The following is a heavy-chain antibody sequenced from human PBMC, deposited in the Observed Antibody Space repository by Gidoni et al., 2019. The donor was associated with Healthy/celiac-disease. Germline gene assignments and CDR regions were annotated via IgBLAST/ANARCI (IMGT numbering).Heavy chain of an antibody. Sequence: EVQLLESGGGLVQPGGSLRLSCAASGFTFSSYAMSWVRQAPGKGLECVSAISGRGGSTYYADSVKGRFTISRDNSKNTLYLQMNSLRAEDTAVYYCAIHGRYGYKIADYFDYWGQGTLVTVSS. V-gene: IGHV3-23*01. D-gene: IGHD3-16*01. CDR2: ISGRGGST. J-gene: IGHJ4*02. CDR3: AIHGRYGYKIADYFDY. CDR1: GFTFSSYA.